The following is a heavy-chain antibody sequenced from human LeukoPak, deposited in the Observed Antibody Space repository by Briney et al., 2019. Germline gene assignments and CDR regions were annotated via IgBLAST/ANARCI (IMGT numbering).Heavy chain of an antibody. J-gene: IGHJ4*02. CDR1: GFTFRSYA. Sequence: GGSLRLSCAASGFTFRSYAMSWVRQAPGKGLEWVSAVSGSGDTTYYADSVKGRFTISRDDSKTTVSLQMNNLRPEDTAAYYCAKVGARGCSSSTCFIYWGQGTLVTVSS. D-gene: IGHD2-2*01. CDR3: AKVGARGCSSSTCFIY. CDR2: VSGSGDTT. V-gene: IGHV3-23*01.